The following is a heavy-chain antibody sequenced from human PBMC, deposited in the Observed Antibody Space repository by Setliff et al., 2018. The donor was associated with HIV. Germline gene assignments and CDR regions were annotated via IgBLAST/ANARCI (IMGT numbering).Heavy chain of an antibody. CDR2: IYYNGNT. CDR1: GGSISSTTYW. CDR3: ANRPGYVYPFHI. D-gene: IGHD5-18*01. J-gene: IGHJ3*02. V-gene: IGHV4-39*01. Sequence: SETLSLTCTVSGGSISSTTYWWGWIRQPPGKGLEWIGTIYYNGNTFYDPSLKSRVTISIDMSKNQCSLKLTSVAAADTAVYYCANRPGYVYPFHIWGQGTMVTVSS.